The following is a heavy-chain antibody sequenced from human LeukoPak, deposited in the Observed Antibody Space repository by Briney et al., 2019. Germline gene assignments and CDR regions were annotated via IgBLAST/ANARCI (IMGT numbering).Heavy chain of an antibody. V-gene: IGHV3-11*01. D-gene: IGHD4-17*01. Sequence: GGSLRLSCAASGFTFSDYNMRWIRQAPGKGLEWVSSISRSGSTKYYADSVKGRFTISRDNAKNSLFLQMNSLRAEDTAVYYCARDYLRTTVTAPWYFDLWGRGTLVTVSS. J-gene: IGHJ2*01. CDR1: GFTFSDYN. CDR2: ISRSGSTK. CDR3: ARDYLRTTVTAPWYFDL.